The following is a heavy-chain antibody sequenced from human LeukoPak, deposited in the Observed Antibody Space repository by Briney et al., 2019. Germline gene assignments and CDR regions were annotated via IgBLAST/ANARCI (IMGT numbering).Heavy chain of an antibody. CDR2: ISWNSGSI. CDR1: GFIFDDYA. D-gene: IGHD3-22*01. CDR3: VKGGGSGYKLSPPEY. Sequence: QAGRSLRLSCAASGFIFDDYAMHWVRQAPGKGLEWVSGISWNSGSIGYADSVKGRFTISRDNAKNSLYLQMNSLRAEDMALYYCVKGGGSGYKLSPPEYWGQGTLVTVSS. J-gene: IGHJ4*02. V-gene: IGHV3-9*03.